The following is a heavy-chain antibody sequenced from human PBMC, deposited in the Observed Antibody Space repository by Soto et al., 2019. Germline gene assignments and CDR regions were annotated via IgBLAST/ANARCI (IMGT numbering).Heavy chain of an antibody. CDR3: ARDLGGYLDY. D-gene: IGHD3-16*02. J-gene: IGHJ4*02. CDR2: ISSSSSYI. Sequence: EVQLVASGGGLVQPGGSLRLSCTASGLTFSSYSMNWVRQAPGKGLEWVSSISSSSSYIYYADSVKGRFTISRDNAKNSLYLQMNSLRAEDTAVYYCARDLGGYLDYWGQGTLVTVSS. CDR1: GLTFSSYS. V-gene: IGHV3-21*01.